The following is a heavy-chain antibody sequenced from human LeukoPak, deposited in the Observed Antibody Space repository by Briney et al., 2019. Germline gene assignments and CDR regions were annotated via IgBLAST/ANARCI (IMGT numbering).Heavy chain of an antibody. D-gene: IGHD6-19*01. CDR2: IYSGGSA. CDR1: GFTVSSNY. CDR3: ARGSSLAAVARGFDY. V-gene: IGHV3-66*02. J-gene: IGHJ4*02. Sequence: GGSLRLSCAASGFTVSSNYMGWVRQAPGKGLDWVSVIYSGGSAYYAESVKGRFTISRDSSKNTLHLQMNSLTAEDTAVYYCARGSSLAAVARGFDYWGQGTLVTVPS.